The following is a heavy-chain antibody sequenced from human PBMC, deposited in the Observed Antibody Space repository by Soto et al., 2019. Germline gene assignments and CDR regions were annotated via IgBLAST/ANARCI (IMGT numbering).Heavy chain of an antibody. Sequence: QVQLVESGGGVVQPGRSLRLSCAASGFTFSSYGMHWVRQAPGKGLEWVAVISYDGSNKYYADSVKGRFTISRDNSKNTLDLQMNSLRAEDTAVYYCAKTLDGDSDDAFDIWGQGTMVTVSS. CDR3: AKTLDGDSDDAFDI. D-gene: IGHD4-17*01. J-gene: IGHJ3*02. V-gene: IGHV3-30*18. CDR1: GFTFSSYG. CDR2: ISYDGSNK.